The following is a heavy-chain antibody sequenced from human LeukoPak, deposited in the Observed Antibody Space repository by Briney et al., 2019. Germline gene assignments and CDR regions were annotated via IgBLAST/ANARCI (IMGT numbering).Heavy chain of an antibody. CDR1: NYTFTSYG. D-gene: IGHD2/OR15-2a*01. CDR2: INAYNGDT. V-gene: IGHV1-18*01. Sequence: ASVKVSCKASNYTFTSYGISWVRQAPGQGLEWMAWINAYNGDTNYAQKLQGRVTLTTDTSTSTAYMELRSLRSDDTAVYYCAKDANIFDLWGRGTLVTVSS. CDR3: AKDANIFDL. J-gene: IGHJ2*01.